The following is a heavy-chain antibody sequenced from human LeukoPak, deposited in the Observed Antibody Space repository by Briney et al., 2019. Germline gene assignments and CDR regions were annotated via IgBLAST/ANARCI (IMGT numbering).Heavy chain of an antibody. Sequence: PSETLSLTCTVSGGSISVYYWSWIRQPAGKGLEWIGHIYTSGNTNYNPSLKSRVTMSADTSENQFSLTLTSVTAADTAVYYCTKRRGYSFGFDYYYMDVWGKGITVTISS. J-gene: IGHJ6*03. V-gene: IGHV4-4*07. CDR3: TKRRGYSFGFDYYYMDV. D-gene: IGHD5-18*01. CDR2: IYTSGNT. CDR1: GGSISVYY.